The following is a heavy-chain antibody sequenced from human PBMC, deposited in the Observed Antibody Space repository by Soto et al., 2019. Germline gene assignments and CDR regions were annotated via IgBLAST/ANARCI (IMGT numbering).Heavy chain of an antibody. V-gene: IGHV4-30-4*01. Sequence: SETLSLTCTVSGGSISSGDYYWSWIRQPPGKGLEWIGYIYYSGSTYYNPSLKSRVTISVDTSKNQFSLKLSSVTAADTAVYYCARDDGGSYARDDYQGQGSLVTVSS. CDR3: ARDDGGSYARDDY. CDR1: GGSISSGDYY. CDR2: IYYSGST. J-gene: IGHJ4*02. D-gene: IGHD1-26*01.